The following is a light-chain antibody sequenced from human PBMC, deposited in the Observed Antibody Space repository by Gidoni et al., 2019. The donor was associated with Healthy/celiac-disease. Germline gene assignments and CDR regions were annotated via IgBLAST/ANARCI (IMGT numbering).Light chain of an antibody. CDR3: QQYNNWCS. J-gene: IGKJ2*04. Sequence: EIVMTQSPATLSVSPGERATLPCRASQSVSSNLAWYQQKPGQAPRLLIYGASTRATGIPARFSGSGSGTEFTLTISSLQSEDFAVYYCQQYNNWCSFGQGTKLEIK. CDR2: GAS. V-gene: IGKV3-15*01. CDR1: QSVSSN.